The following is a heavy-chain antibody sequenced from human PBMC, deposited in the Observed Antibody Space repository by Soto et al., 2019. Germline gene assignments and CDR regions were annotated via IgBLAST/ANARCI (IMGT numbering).Heavy chain of an antibody. CDR2: ISGSGTNI. D-gene: IGHD2-2*01. Sequence: PGGSLRLSCSASGFSFSDYYMTWARQAPGKGLEWISYISGSGTNIYYAESVEGRFTISRDNARNSVHLQMNDLRGGDTARYFCAKMSSTESYDPLFFWGQGTLVTVSS. CDR1: GFSFSDYY. J-gene: IGHJ4*02. V-gene: IGHV3-11*01. CDR3: AKMSSTESYDPLFF.